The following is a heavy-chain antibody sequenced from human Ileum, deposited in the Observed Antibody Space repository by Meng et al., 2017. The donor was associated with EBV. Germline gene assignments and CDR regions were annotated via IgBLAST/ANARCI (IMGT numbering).Heavy chain of an antibody. D-gene: IGHD4-23*01. CDR3: ARAHPVVYFFDY. J-gene: IGHJ4*02. Sequence: LQLQESGSGRVKPSQTLSLTCAGLGGSISSGGHSWSWIRQPPGKGLEWIGDIQHSGSTYYNPSLKSRVTISVDRSRNQFSLKLSSVTAADTAVYYCARAHPVVYFFDYWGQGTLVTVSS. CDR1: GGSISSGGHS. CDR2: IQHSGST. V-gene: IGHV4-30-2*01.